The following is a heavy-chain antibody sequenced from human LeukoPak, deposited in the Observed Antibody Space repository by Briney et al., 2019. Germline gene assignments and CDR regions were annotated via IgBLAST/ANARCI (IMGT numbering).Heavy chain of an antibody. Sequence: KSGGSLRLSCAASGLTFSNAWMSWVRQAPGKGLEWVGRIKSKTDGDTTDYATPVKARSTISRDDSKDTLYLQMHSLKTEDTAVYYCTTEGYYVSGIYWGQGTLVTVSS. D-gene: IGHD3-10*01. V-gene: IGHV3-15*01. CDR2: IKSKTDGDTT. J-gene: IGHJ4*02. CDR1: GLTFSNAW. CDR3: TTEGYYVSGIY.